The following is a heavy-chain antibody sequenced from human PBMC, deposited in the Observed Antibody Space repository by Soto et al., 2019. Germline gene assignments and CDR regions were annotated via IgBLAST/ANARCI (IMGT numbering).Heavy chain of an antibody. CDR3: ARGDWNYDLGLDP. D-gene: IGHD1-7*01. V-gene: IGHV3-21*01. CDR2: ISSSSSYI. J-gene: IGHJ5*02. Sequence: GGSLRLSCAASGFTFSSYSMNWVRQAPGKGLEWVSSISSSSSYIYYADSVKGRFTISRDNAKNSLYLQMNSLRAEDTAVYYCARGDWNYDLGLDPWGQGTLVTVSS. CDR1: GFTFSSYS.